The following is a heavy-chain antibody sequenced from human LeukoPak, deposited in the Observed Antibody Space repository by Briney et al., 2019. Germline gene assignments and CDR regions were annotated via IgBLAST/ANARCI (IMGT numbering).Heavy chain of an antibody. Sequence: SETLSLTCAVYGGSFSGYYWSWIRQPPGKGLEWIGEINHSGSTSYNPSLKSRVTISVDTSKNQFSLKLSSVTAADTAVYYCARKGSSPYSSGWYRGSRAEYFQHWGQGTLVTVSS. V-gene: IGHV4-34*01. CDR3: ARKGSSPYSSGWYRGSRAEYFQH. J-gene: IGHJ1*01. CDR1: GGSFSGYY. CDR2: INHSGST. D-gene: IGHD6-19*01.